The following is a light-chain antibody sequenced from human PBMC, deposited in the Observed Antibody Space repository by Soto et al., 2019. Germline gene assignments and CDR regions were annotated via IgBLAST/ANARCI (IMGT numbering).Light chain of an antibody. CDR3: QQYGSSL. Sequence: EIVLTQSPGTLSLSPGERATLSCRASQSVSSSYLAWYQQKPGQAPRLLIYGASSRATGIPDRFSGSGSGTDFTLTISRLEPEDFAFYYCQQYGSSLFGQGTKLEIK. V-gene: IGKV3-20*01. J-gene: IGKJ2*01. CDR2: GAS. CDR1: QSVSSSY.